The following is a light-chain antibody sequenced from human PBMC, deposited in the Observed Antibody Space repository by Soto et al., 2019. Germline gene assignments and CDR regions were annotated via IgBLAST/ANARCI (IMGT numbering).Light chain of an antibody. V-gene: IGKV1-9*01. CDR1: QGISTD. CDR3: LQYYSFPLA. J-gene: IGKJ4*01. Sequence: TQLTQSPSALSASVGDRVTIACRASQGISTDLAWYQQKPGKAPKLLIYAASTLQSGVPSRFSGSASGTDFTLTISSLQPEDFATYYCLQYYSFPLAFGGGTRVDIK. CDR2: AAS.